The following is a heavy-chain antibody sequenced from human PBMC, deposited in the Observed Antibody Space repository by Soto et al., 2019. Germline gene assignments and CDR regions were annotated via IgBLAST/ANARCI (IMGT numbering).Heavy chain of an antibody. V-gene: IGHV3-15*01. CDR1: GFTFSNAW. J-gene: IGHJ4*02. CDR2: IKSKTDGGTT. CDR3: TTDQAMIVVVRDY. Sequence: EVQLVESGGGLVKPGGSLRLSCAGSGFTFSNAWMSWVRQAPGKGLEWVGRIKSKTDGGTTDYAAPVKGRFTISRDDSKNTLYLQMNSLKTEDTAVYYCTTDQAMIVVVRDYWGQGTLVTVSS. D-gene: IGHD3-22*01.